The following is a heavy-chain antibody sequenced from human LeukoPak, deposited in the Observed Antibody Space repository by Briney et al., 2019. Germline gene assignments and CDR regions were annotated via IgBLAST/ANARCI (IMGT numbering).Heavy chain of an antibody. CDR3: ARGRNWGSRTRKAVYYFDY. CDR1: GGSFSGYY. J-gene: IGHJ4*02. CDR2: INHSGST. Sequence: SETLSLTCAVYGGSFSGYYWSWIRQPPGKGLEWIGEINHSGSTNYNPSLKSRVTISVDTSKNQFSLKLSSVTAADTAVYYCARGRNWGSRTRKAVYYFDYWGQGTLVTVSS. V-gene: IGHV4-34*01. D-gene: IGHD7-27*01.